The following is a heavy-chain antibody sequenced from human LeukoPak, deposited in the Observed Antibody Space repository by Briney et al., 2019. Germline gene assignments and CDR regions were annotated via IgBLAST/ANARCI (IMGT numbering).Heavy chain of an antibody. J-gene: IGHJ3*02. Sequence: GESLKISCKGSGYSFTSYWIGWVRQMPGKGLEWMGIIYPGDSDTRYSPSFQGQVTISADKSISTAYLQWSSLKASDTAMYCCARVLESMDDAFDIWGQGTMVTVSS. D-gene: IGHD2-8*01. V-gene: IGHV5-51*01. CDR3: ARVLESMDDAFDI. CDR2: IYPGDSDT. CDR1: GYSFTSYW.